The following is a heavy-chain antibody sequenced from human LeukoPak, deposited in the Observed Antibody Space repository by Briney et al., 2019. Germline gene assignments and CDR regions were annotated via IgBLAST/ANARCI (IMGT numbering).Heavy chain of an antibody. V-gene: IGHV3-9*01. Sequence: PGGSLRLSCAASGFTFDDYAVHWVRQAPGKGLEWVSSISWNSGSIGYADSVKGRFTISRDNAKNSLYLQMNSLRAEDTALYYCAKDLRHDYGDYGYPFDYWGQGTLVTVSS. CDR3: AKDLRHDYGDYGYPFDY. CDR1: GFTFDDYA. J-gene: IGHJ4*02. D-gene: IGHD4-17*01. CDR2: ISWNSGSI.